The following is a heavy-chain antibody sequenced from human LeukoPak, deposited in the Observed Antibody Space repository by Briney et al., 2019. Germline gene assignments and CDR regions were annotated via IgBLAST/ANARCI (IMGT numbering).Heavy chain of an antibody. CDR3: AHDSSGNFDY. D-gene: IGHD3-22*01. CDR1: GGSISSSSYY. Sequence: SETLSLTCTVSGGSISSSSYYWGWIRQPPGTGLEWIGSIYYSGSTYYNPSLKSRVTISVDTSKNQFSLKLSSVTAADTAVYYCAHDSSGNFDYWGQGTQVTVSS. CDR2: IYYSGST. V-gene: IGHV4-39*01. J-gene: IGHJ4*02.